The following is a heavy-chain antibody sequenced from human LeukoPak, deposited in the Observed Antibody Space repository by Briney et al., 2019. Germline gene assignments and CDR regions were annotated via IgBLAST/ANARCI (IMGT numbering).Heavy chain of an antibody. J-gene: IGHJ4*02. V-gene: IGHV1-2*02. CDR2: INPNSGGT. D-gene: IGHD3-16*01. Sequence: ASVKVSCKASGYTFTGYYMHWVRQAPGQGLEWMGWINPNSGGTNYAQKFQGRVTMTRDTSISTAYMELNSLRAEDTAVYYCAKVRGMTTFYLIDYWGQGTLVTVSS. CDR3: AKVRGMTTFYLIDY. CDR1: GYTFTGYY.